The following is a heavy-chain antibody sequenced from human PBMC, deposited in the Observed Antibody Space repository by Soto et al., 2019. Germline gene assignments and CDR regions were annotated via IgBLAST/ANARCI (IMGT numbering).Heavy chain of an antibody. V-gene: IGHV4-61*01. CDR2: IYDNRTF. CDR1: GVSVCGVSFY. CDR3: ARAPLGYPSSHYFEV. D-gene: IGHD3-22*01. J-gene: IGHJ4*02. Sequence: PTATLSLTCTGSGVSVCGVSFYWIWILPRPGKGLECIGFIYDNRTFNYNPSLKSRVTMSVDTSKHQFSLKLSSVTAADTAVYYCARAPLGYPSSHYFEVWGPGQLVTGSS.